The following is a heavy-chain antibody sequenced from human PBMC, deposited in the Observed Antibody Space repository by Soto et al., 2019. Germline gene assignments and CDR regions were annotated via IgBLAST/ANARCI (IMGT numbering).Heavy chain of an antibody. CDR3: ARADFINLEWGSEDAFDI. Sequence: SETLSLTCPVSGGSISSGCYYWSWIRQHPGKGLEWIGYIYYSGSTYYNPSLKSRVTISVDTSKNQFSLKLSSVTAADTAVYYCARADFINLEWGSEDAFDIWGQGTMVTVSS. CDR1: GGSISSGCYY. CDR2: IYYSGST. D-gene: IGHD3-3*01. V-gene: IGHV4-31*03. J-gene: IGHJ3*02.